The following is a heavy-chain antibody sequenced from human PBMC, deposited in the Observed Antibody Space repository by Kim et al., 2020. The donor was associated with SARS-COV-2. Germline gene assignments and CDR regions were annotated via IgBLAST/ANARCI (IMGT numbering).Heavy chain of an antibody. V-gene: IGHV1-3*01. Sequence: ASVKVSCKASGYTFTSYAMHWVRQAPGQRLEWMGWINAGNGNTKYSQKFQGRVTITRDTSASTAYMELSSLRSEDTAVYYCARRSVIAATYYFDYWGQGTLVTVSS. CDR3: ARRSVIAATYYFDY. CDR1: GYTFTSYA. D-gene: IGHD6-13*01. CDR2: INAGNGNT. J-gene: IGHJ4*02.